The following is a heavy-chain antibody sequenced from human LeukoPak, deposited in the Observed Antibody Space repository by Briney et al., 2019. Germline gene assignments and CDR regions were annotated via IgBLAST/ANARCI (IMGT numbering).Heavy chain of an antibody. V-gene: IGHV3-23*01. D-gene: IGHD6-19*01. Sequence: PGGSLRLSCAASGFIFSSYAMSWVRQAPGKGLDWVSTITGRGDSTYYADSVKGRFTISRDNSKNTLYLQMNSLRTEDTALYYCAKHHSSGWYTAWFDPWGQGTLVTVSS. CDR3: AKHHSSGWYTAWFDP. CDR2: ITGRGDST. J-gene: IGHJ5*02. CDR1: GFIFSSYA.